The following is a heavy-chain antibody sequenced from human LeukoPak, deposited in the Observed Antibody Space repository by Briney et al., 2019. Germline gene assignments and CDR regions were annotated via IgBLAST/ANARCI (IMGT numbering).Heavy chain of an antibody. CDR1: GFTFSSYK. V-gene: IGHV3-7*01. CDR3: ARRGSDYDSVGYFDY. CDR2: IKQDGSEK. J-gene: IGHJ4*02. D-gene: IGHD5-12*01. Sequence: GGSLRLSCAASGFTFSSYKMNWVRQAPGKGLEWVANIKQDGSEKHYVDSVRGRFTISRDNAKNSLYLQMNSLRAEDTAVYYCARRGSDYDSVGYFDYWGQGTLVTVSS.